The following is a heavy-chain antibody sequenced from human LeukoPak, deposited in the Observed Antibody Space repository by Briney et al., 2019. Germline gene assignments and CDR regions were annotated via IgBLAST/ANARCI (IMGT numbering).Heavy chain of an antibody. CDR1: GLTFSTYW. J-gene: IGHJ4*02. V-gene: IGHV3-7*01. Sequence: GGSVTLSCAASGLTFSTYWMRCVRQATGKGLEWVANINLDGSEKCYVDSVKGQFTISRDNAKNSLYLQMNSLRVEDTAVYYCARASAVAGPRDYWGQGTLATVTS. D-gene: IGHD6-19*01. CDR2: INLDGSEK. CDR3: ARASAVAGPRDY.